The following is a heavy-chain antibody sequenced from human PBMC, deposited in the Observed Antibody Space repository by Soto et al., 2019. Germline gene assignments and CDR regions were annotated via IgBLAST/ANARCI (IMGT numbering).Heavy chain of an antibody. CDR2: INSDGSST. J-gene: IGHJ6*03. V-gene: IGHV3-74*01. CDR1: GFTFSSYW. CDR3: ARTITGTTAHYYYYYMDV. Sequence: GGSLRLSCAASGFTFSSYWMHWVRQAPGKGLVWVSRINSDGSSTSYADSVKGRFTISRDNAKNTLYLQMNSLRAEDTAVYYCARTITGTTAHYYYYYMDVWGKGTTVTVSS. D-gene: IGHD1-7*01.